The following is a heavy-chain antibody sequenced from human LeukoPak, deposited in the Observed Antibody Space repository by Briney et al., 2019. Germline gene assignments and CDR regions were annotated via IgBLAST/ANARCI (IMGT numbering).Heavy chain of an antibody. CDR3: ARGKPVLRFLEWLLGDLDY. V-gene: IGHV1-18*01. Sequence: ASVKVSCTASGYTFTSYGISWVRQAPGQGLEWMGWISAYNGNTNYAQKLQGRGTMTTDTSTSTAYMELRSLRSADTAVYYCARGKPVLRFLEWLLGDLDYWGQGTLVTVSS. J-gene: IGHJ4*02. CDR1: GYTFTSYG. CDR2: ISAYNGNT. D-gene: IGHD3-3*01.